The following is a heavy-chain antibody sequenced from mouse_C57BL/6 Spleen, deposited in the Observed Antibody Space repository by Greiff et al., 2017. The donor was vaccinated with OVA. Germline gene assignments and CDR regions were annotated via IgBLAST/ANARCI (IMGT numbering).Heavy chain of an antibody. CDR3: ARSGYYGLYYCDY. CDR2: LYPGDGDT. CDR1: GYAFSSSW. Sequence: QVQLQQSGPELVKPGASVKISCKASGYAFSSSWMNWVKQRPGKGLEWIGRLYPGDGDTNYNGKFKGKATLTADKSSSTAYMQLRSLTSEDSAVYFCARSGYYGLYYCDYWGQGTTLTVSS. J-gene: IGHJ2*01. V-gene: IGHV1-82*01. D-gene: IGHD1-1*01.